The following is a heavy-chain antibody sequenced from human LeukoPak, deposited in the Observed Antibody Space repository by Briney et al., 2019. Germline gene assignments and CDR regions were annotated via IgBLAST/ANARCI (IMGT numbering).Heavy chain of an antibody. CDR1: GGSISSSSYY. CDR3: ASPPTYYYDSSGYFYI. J-gene: IGHJ3*02. D-gene: IGHD3-22*01. V-gene: IGHV4-39*07. CDR2: IYYSGST. Sequence: PSETLSLTCTVSGGSISSSSYYWGWIRQPPGKGLEWIGSIYYSGSTYYNPSLKSRVTISVDTSKNQFSLKLSSVTAADTAVYYCASPPTYYYDSSGYFYIWGQGTMVTVSS.